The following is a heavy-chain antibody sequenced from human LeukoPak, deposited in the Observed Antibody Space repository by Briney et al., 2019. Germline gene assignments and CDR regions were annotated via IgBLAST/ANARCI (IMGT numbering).Heavy chain of an antibody. J-gene: IGHJ3*02. CDR1: GGTFSSYA. CDR2: IIPIFGTA. V-gene: IGHV1-69*13. CDR3: ARTDTAMVNDAFDI. D-gene: IGHD5-18*01. Sequence: EASVKVSCKASGGTFSSYAIGWVRQAPGQGLEWMGGIIPIFGTANYAQKFQGRVTITADESTSTAYMELSSLRSEDTAVYYCARTDTAMVNDAFDIWGQGTMVTVSS.